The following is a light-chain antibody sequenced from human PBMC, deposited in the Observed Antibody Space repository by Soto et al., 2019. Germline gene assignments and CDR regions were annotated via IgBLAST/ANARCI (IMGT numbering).Light chain of an antibody. CDR3: QHYNSYSWT. CDR1: QSISSW. CDR2: DAS. J-gene: IGKJ1*01. Sequence: DIQMTQSPSTLSASVGDRVIITCRASQSISSWLAWYQQKPGKAPKLLIYDASSLESGAPSRFSGSGSGTEFTLTISSLQPADFATYYCQHYNSYSWTFGQGTKVEIK. V-gene: IGKV1-5*01.